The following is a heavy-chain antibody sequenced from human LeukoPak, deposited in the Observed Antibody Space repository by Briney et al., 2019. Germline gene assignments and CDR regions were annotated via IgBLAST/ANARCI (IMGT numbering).Heavy chain of an antibody. CDR2: IYSDGSI. CDR1: GFTVSSNY. CDR3: ARGYDSSGYFDY. V-gene: IGHV3-66*01. J-gene: IGHJ4*02. D-gene: IGHD3-22*01. Sequence: GGSLRLSCAASGFTVSSNYMSWVRQAPGKGLEWVSVIYSDGSIYYADSVKGRFTISRDNSKNTLYLQMNSLRAEDTAVYYCARGYDSSGYFDYWGQGTLVTVSS.